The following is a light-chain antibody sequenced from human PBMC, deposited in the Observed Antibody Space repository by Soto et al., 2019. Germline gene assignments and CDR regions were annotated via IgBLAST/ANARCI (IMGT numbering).Light chain of an antibody. CDR2: EVN. J-gene: IGLJ1*01. V-gene: IGLV2-23*02. CDR3: CSYAGSPFV. Sequence: QSVLTQPASVSGSRGQSITISCTGASSDVGTYDLVSWYQQLPGKAPKLMIYEVNQRPSGVSNRFSGSKSGNTASLTISGLQAEDEADYYCCSYAGSPFVFGTGTKVTVL. CDR1: SSDVGTYDL.